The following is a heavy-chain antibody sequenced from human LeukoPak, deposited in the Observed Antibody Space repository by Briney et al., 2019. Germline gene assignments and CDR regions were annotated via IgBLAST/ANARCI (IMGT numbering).Heavy chain of an antibody. CDR2: INPTVGST. CDR3: ARDGEYSGGYLDY. D-gene: IGHD1-26*01. Sequence: ASVKVSCKASGYTFTTYYMHWVRPAPGQGLEWMGIINPTVGSTTYAQKFQGRVTMTRDTSTSTVFMELSSLRSEDTAVYYCARDGEYSGGYLDYWGQGTLVTVSS. V-gene: IGHV1-46*03. CDR1: GYTFTTYY. J-gene: IGHJ4*02.